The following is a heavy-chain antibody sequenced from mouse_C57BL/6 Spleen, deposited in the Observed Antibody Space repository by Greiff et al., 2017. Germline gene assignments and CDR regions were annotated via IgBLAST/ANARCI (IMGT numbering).Heavy chain of an antibody. J-gene: IGHJ4*01. Sequence: VQLQQPGAELVKPGASVKLSCKASGYTFTSYWMQWVKQRPGQGLEWIGEIDPSDSYTNYNQKFKGKATLTVDTSSSTAYMQLSSLTSEDSAVYYCARDRGSKRNAMDYWGQGTSVTVSS. CDR2: IDPSDSYT. D-gene: IGHD1-1*01. CDR1: GYTFTSYW. CDR3: ARDRGSKRNAMDY. V-gene: IGHV1-50*01.